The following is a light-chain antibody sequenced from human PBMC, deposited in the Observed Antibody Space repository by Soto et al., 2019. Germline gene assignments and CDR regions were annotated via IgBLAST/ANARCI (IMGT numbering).Light chain of an antibody. CDR1: QSIFYSSNSKNY. CDR3: QQYYGTPVT. V-gene: IGKV4-1*01. Sequence: DIVMTQSPDSLAVSLGERATINCKSSQSIFYSSNSKNYLAWYQQKPGQPPKLLIYWASTRESGVPDRFSGSGSGTDFTLTISSLQAEDVAVYYCQQYYGTPVTFGGGTKVEIK. J-gene: IGKJ4*01. CDR2: WAS.